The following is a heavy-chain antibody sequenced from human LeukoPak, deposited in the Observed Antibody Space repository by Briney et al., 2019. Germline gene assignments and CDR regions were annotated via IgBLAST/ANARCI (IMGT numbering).Heavy chain of an antibody. Sequence: GESLKISCKGSGYSFTSYWIGWVRQMPGKGLEWMGIIYLGDSDTRYSPSFQGQVTISADKSISTAYLQWSSLKASDTAMYYCARHRSRYCSSTSCYGPYYFDYWGQGTLVTVSS. J-gene: IGHJ4*02. V-gene: IGHV5-51*01. CDR2: IYLGDSDT. CDR1: GYSFTSYW. CDR3: ARHRSRYCSSTSCYGPYYFDY. D-gene: IGHD2-2*01.